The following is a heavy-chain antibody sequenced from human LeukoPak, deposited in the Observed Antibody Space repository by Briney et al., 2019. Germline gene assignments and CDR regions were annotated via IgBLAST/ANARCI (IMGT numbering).Heavy chain of an antibody. Sequence: GGSLRLSCAASGFTFSSYAMHWVRQAPGKGLEWVAVISYDGSNKYYADSVKGRFTISRDNSKNTLYLQMNSLRAEDTAVYYCAKVGFGVVIPYFDYWGQGTLVTVSS. D-gene: IGHD3-3*01. CDR3: AKVGFGVVIPYFDY. J-gene: IGHJ4*02. CDR1: GFTFSSYA. CDR2: ISYDGSNK. V-gene: IGHV3-30-3*01.